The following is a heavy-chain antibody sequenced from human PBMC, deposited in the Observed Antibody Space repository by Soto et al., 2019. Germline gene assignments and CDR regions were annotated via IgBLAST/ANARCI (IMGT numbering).Heavy chain of an antibody. D-gene: IGHD5-12*01. CDR2: IYYSGST. Sequence: SETLSLTCTVSCGSISSSSYYWGWIRQPPGKGLEWIGSIYYSGSTYYNPSLKSRVTISVDTSKNQFSLKLSSVTAADTAVYYCARLDIVAPPDYWGQGTLVTVSS. CDR1: CGSISSSSYY. J-gene: IGHJ4*02. CDR3: ARLDIVAPPDY. V-gene: IGHV4-39*01.